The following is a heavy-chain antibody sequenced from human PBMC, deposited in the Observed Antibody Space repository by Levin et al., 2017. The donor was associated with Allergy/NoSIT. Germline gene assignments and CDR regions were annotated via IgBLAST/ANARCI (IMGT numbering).Heavy chain of an antibody. CDR3: ARGMAAAGPGLDL. D-gene: IGHD6-13*01. Sequence: GGSLRLSCSASGFTFSTYRMNWVRQAPGKGLEWISYISTATIYYKDSVKGRFTISRVNAKNSLYLQMDSLRAEDTAIYYCARGMAAAGPGLDLWGQGTLVSVPS. V-gene: IGHV3-48*01. CDR1: GFTFSTYR. J-gene: IGHJ5*02. CDR2: ISTATI.